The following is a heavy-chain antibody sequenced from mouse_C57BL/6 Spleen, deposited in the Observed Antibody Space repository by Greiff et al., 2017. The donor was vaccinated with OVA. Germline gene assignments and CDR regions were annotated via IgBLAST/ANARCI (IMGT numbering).Heavy chain of an antibody. Sequence: EVKLVESGEGLVKPGGSLKLSCAASGFTFSSHAMSWVRQTPEKRLEWVAYISSGGDYIYYADTVKGRFTISRDNARNTLYLQMSSLKSEDTAMYYCTRESNSYYFDYWGQGTTLTVSS. J-gene: IGHJ2*01. D-gene: IGHD2-5*01. CDR2: ISSGGDYI. V-gene: IGHV5-9-1*02. CDR1: GFTFSSHA. CDR3: TRESNSYYFDY.